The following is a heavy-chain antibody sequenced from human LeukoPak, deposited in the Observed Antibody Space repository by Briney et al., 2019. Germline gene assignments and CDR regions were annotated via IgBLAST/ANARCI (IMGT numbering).Heavy chain of an antibody. D-gene: IGHD6-13*01. Sequence: SGGSLRLSCAASGFTFDDYAMHWVRQAPGKGLEWVSGISWNSGSIGYADSVKCRFTISRDNAKNSLYLQMNSLRAEDTALYYCAKDFSGIAAAEFDYWGKGTLVTVSS. CDR3: AKDFSGIAAAEFDY. J-gene: IGHJ4*02. V-gene: IGHV3-9*01. CDR1: GFTFDDYA. CDR2: ISWNSGSI.